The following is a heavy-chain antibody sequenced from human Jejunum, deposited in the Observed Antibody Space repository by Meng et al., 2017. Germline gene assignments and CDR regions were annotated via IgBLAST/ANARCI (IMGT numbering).Heavy chain of an antibody. J-gene: IGHJ4*02. D-gene: IGHD6-19*01. V-gene: IGHV7-4-1*02. Sequence: QVQLVQSGSDLKKPGASVKVSCKASGYTFRSYAMNWVRQAPGQGLEWMGWINSNTGNPTYAQGFTGRFVFSLDTSVSTAYLQISSLKAEDSAAYYCARVGPDSSGWYFDYWGQGTLVTVSS. CDR2: INSNTGNP. CDR1: GYTFRSYA. CDR3: ARVGPDSSGWYFDY.